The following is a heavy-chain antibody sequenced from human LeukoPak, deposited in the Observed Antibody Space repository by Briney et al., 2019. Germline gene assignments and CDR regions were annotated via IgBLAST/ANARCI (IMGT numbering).Heavy chain of an antibody. Sequence: PGGSLRLSCAASGFTFTDAWMTWVRQAPGKGLEWVGRIKSTTDGGTTDYAAPVKGRFTISRHDSKNTLYLQMNSLKTEDTAVYYCTVLRYWGQGTLVTVSS. CDR2: IKSTTDGGTT. CDR1: GFTFTDAW. V-gene: IGHV3-15*01. J-gene: IGHJ4*02. CDR3: TVLRY.